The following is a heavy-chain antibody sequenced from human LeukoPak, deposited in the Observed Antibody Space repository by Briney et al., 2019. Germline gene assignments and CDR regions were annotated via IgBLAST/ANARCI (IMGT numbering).Heavy chain of an antibody. D-gene: IGHD3-9*01. CDR1: GYTFTGYY. V-gene: IGHV1-2*02. CDR2: INPNSGGT. CDR3: ARVTRHFDWSLSPLGY. Sequence: ASVKVSCKASGYTFTGYYMHWVRQAPGQGLEWMGWINPNSGGTNYAQRFQGRVTMTRDTSISTAYMELSRLRSDDTAVYYCARVTRHFDWSLSPLGYWGQGTLVTVSS. J-gene: IGHJ4*02.